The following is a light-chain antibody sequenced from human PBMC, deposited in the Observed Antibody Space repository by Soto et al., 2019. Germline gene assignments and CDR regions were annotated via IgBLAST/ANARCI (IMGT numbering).Light chain of an antibody. CDR3: QQYDSTLPIT. Sequence: EIVLTQSPGTLSLSPGERATLSCRASQSVSNNYLAWYQQKPGQAPRLLIYGASSRATGIPDRFSGSGSGTDFTLTISRLEPEDFAVYYCQQYDSTLPITFGQGTRLEIK. CDR2: GAS. CDR1: QSVSNNY. V-gene: IGKV3-20*01. J-gene: IGKJ5*01.